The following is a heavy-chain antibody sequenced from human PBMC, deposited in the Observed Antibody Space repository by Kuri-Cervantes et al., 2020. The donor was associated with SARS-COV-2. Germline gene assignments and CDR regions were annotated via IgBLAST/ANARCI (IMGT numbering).Heavy chain of an antibody. CDR1: GFTFSSYS. CDR3: ARVLPEPAAAFDY. Sequence: GESLKISCAASGFTFSSYSMNWVRQAPGKGLEWVSYISSSSSSTIYYADSVKGRFTISRDNAKNSLYLQMNSLRAEDTAVYYCARVLPEPAAAFDYWGQGTLVTVSS. J-gene: IGHJ4*02. CDR2: ISSSSSSTI. D-gene: IGHD6-13*01. V-gene: IGHV3-48*01.